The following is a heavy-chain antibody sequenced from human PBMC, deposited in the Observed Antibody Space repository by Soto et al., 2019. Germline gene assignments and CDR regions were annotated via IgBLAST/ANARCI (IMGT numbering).Heavy chain of an antibody. Sequence: QVQLVESGGGVVQPGRSLRLSCAASGFTFSSYGMHWVRQAPGKGLEWVAVIWYDGSNKYYADSVKGRFTISRDNSKNTLYLQMNSLRAEDTAVYYGARDSRYSYGFDYWGQGTLVTVSS. V-gene: IGHV3-33*01. J-gene: IGHJ4*02. CDR2: IWYDGSNK. CDR1: GFTFSSYG. CDR3: ARDSRYSYGFDY. D-gene: IGHD5-18*01.